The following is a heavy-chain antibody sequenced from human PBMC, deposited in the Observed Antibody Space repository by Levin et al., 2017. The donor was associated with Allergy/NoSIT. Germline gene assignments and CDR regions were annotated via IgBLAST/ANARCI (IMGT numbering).Heavy chain of an antibody. Sequence: GESLNISCVASGFTFSSHVISWVRQAPGKGPEWVSAIGTHSVTTYYADSVKGRFTISRDDSKNTLNLQMSNLRDEDAALYYCAITGTSSPGFDHWGQGTPVTVSS. CDR1: GFTFSSHV. J-gene: IGHJ4*02. V-gene: IGHV3-23*01. D-gene: IGHD2-8*02. CDR3: AITGTSSPGFDH. CDR2: IGTHSVTT.